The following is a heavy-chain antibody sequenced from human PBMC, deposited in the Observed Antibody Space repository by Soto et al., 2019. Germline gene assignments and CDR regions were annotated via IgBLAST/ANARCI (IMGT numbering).Heavy chain of an antibody. D-gene: IGHD1-1*01. CDR3: VRWNGFGDR. CDR2: FSGGGGGT. Sequence: EVQLLDSGGGLVQPGGSLRLSCAVSGFIISDYGVTWVLQAPGKGLEWGSGFSGGGGGTFYADSVKGRFTISRDDPKNTAYLQMNSRGAEDTAVYYCVRWNGFGDRWGQGTLGTVSS. CDR1: GFIISDYG. V-gene: IGHV3-23*01. J-gene: IGHJ5*02.